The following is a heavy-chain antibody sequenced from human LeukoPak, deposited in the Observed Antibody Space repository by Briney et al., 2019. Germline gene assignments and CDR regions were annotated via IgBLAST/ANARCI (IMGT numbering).Heavy chain of an antibody. D-gene: IGHD2-2*01. CDR1: GGSISSYY. V-gene: IGHV4-4*07. CDR3: ARDSKRLGYCSSTSCGFDY. CDR2: IYTSGST. J-gene: IGHJ4*02. Sequence: SETLSLTCTVSGGSISSYYWSWIRQPAGKGLEWIGRIYTSGSTNYNPSLKSRVTMSVDTSKNQFSLKLSSVTAADTAVYYCARDSKRLGYCSSTSCGFDYWGQGTLGTVSS.